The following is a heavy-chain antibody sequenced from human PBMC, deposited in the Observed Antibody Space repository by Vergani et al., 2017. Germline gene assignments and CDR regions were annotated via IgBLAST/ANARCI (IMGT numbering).Heavy chain of an antibody. D-gene: IGHD6-19*01. V-gene: IGHV3-30*03. CDR1: GFTFSSYG. CDR2: ISYDGSNK. CDR3: AMEECTGYSSGWYTGLFDY. J-gene: IGHJ4*02. Sequence: QVQLVESGGGVVQPGRSLRLSCAASGFTFSSYGMHWVRQAPGKGLEWVAVISYDGSNKYYADSVKGRFTISRDNSKNTMYLQMNSLRAEDMAVYYCAMEECTGYSSGWYTGLFDYWGQGTLVTVSS.